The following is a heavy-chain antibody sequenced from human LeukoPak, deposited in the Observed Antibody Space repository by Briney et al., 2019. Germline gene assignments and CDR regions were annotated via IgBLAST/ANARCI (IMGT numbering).Heavy chain of an antibody. Sequence: SETLSLTCTVSGYSISSGYYWGWIRQPPGKGLEWIGSIYHSGSTYYNPSLKSRVTISVDTSKNQFSLKLSSVTAADTAVYYCASLPAVAGTVDYWGQGTLVTVSS. J-gene: IGHJ4*02. CDR1: GYSISSGYY. V-gene: IGHV4-38-2*02. D-gene: IGHD6-19*01. CDR3: ASLPAVAGTVDY. CDR2: IYHSGST.